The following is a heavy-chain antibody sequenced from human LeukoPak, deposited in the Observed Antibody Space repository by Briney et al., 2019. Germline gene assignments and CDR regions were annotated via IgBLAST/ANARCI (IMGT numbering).Heavy chain of an antibody. CDR1: GFTFSYYE. J-gene: IGHJ4*02. CDR2: ISNSGGTI. D-gene: IGHD6-13*01. Sequence: GGSLRLSCAASGFTFSYYEMNWVRQAPGKGLEWVSYISNSGGTIYYADSVKGRFTISRDNAKSSLFLQMNSLRAEDTGVYYCARATFSSSGHSYWGQGTLVTVSS. V-gene: IGHV3-48*03. CDR3: ARATFSSSGHSY.